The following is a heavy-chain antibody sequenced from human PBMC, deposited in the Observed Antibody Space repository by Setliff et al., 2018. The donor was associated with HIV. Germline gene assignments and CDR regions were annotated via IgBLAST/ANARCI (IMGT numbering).Heavy chain of an antibody. V-gene: IGHV4-38-2*01. J-gene: IGHJ4*02. CDR3: ARWGSGYDSGVDY. D-gene: IGHD5-12*01. Sequence: KPSETLSLTCAVSGYSISSGYYWGWIRQPPGKGLEWIGSIYHSGSTYYNPSLKSRVTISVDTSKNQFSLKLSSVTAADTAVYYCARWGSGYDSGVDYWGQGTLVTVSS. CDR1: GYSISSGYY. CDR2: IYHSGST.